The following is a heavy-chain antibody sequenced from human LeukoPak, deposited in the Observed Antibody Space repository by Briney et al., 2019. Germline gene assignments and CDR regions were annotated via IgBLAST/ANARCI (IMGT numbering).Heavy chain of an antibody. J-gene: IGHJ4*02. CDR2: INHSGST. CDR1: GGSFSGYC. CDR3: ARGEYYDYVWGSYRSVDY. V-gene: IGHV4-34*01. D-gene: IGHD3-16*02. Sequence: PSETLSLTCAVYGGSFSGYCWSWIHQSPGKGLEWIGEINHSGSTNYDPSLKSRVTISVDKSKNQFSLKLSSVTAADTAVYYCARGEYYDYVWGSYRSVDYWGQGTLVTVSS.